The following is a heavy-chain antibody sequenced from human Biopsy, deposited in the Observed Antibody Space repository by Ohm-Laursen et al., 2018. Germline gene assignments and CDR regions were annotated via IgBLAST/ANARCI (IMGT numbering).Heavy chain of an antibody. V-gene: IGHV4-59*11. CDR1: GGSFTGHY. Sequence: PGTLSLTCTVSGGSFTGHYWTWIRQPPGKGLEWIGHISHTGYTSYKSSLKSRVTISLDTSRKYFSLRLTSLAAADTAVYYCARGSNEYGGLYFPHWGQGTLVTVSS. CDR2: ISHTGYT. J-gene: IGHJ1*01. D-gene: IGHD4-23*01. CDR3: ARGSNEYGGLYFPH.